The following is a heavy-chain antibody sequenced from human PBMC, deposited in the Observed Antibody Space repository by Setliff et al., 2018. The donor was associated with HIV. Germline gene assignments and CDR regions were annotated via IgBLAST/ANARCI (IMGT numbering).Heavy chain of an antibody. Sequence: SETLSLTCTVSGGSISSSSYYWGWIRQPPGKGLEGIGSIYYSGSTYYNPSLKSRVTISVDTSKNQFSLKLSSVTAADTAVYYCARQESYGNGGLYYFDYWGQGTLVTVSS. V-gene: IGHV4-39*01. CDR1: GGSISSSSYY. CDR2: IYYSGST. CDR3: ARQESYGNGGLYYFDY. J-gene: IGHJ4*02. D-gene: IGHD2-8*02.